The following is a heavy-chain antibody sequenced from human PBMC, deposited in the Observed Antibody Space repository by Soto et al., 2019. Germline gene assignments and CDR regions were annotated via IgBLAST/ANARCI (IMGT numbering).Heavy chain of an antibody. Sequence: CKGSGYSFTSYWIAWVRQMPGKGLEWMGIIYPADSETRYNPSFQGQVTISADKSISTAYLQWSSLKASDSAMYYCARGEPIYYYYYMDVWGKGTTVTVS. J-gene: IGHJ6*03. V-gene: IGHV5-51*01. CDR1: GYSFTSYW. CDR3: ARGEPIYYYYYMDV. D-gene: IGHD2-21*01. CDR2: IYPADSET.